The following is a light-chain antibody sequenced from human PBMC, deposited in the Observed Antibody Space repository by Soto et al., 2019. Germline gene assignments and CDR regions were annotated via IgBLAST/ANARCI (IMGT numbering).Light chain of an antibody. CDR1: QSISSW. CDR3: QQYNTNSPRT. Sequence: DIQMTQSPSTLSASVGDRVIITCRASQSISSWLAWYQQKPGKVPKLLIYVASSLDSGVPSRFSGSGSGTEFTLTISSLQPDDFATYYCQQYNTNSPRTFGQGTKVEIK. CDR2: VAS. V-gene: IGKV1-5*01. J-gene: IGKJ1*01.